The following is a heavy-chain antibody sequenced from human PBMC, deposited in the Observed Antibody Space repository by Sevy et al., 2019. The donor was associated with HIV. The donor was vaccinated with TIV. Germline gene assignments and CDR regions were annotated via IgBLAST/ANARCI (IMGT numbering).Heavy chain of an antibody. J-gene: IGHJ6*02. CDR1: GFTFINAW. V-gene: IGHV3-15*07. CDR3: TCDHDYYYGMNV. Sequence: GGSLRLSCAASGFTFINAWMNWVRQAPGKGLEWVGRIKSKGGGGTIDYAAPVKGRFSISRDDSKNTLYLQMNSLKIEDTALYYCTCDHDYYYGMNVWGQGTTVTVSS. CDR2: IKSKGGGGTI.